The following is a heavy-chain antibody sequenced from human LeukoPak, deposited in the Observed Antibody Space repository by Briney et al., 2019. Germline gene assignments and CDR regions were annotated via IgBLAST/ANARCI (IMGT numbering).Heavy chain of an antibody. V-gene: IGHV4-34*01. J-gene: IGHJ4*02. Sequence: SETLSFTCTVSGGSISSYYWSWIRQPPGKGLEWIGEINHSGSTNYNPSLKSRVTISVDASKNQFSLKLSSVTAADTAVYYCASRSYYYDSSGYSPDFDYWGQGTLVTVSS. CDR3: ASRSYYYDSSGYSPDFDY. CDR1: GGSISSYY. CDR2: INHSGST. D-gene: IGHD3-22*01.